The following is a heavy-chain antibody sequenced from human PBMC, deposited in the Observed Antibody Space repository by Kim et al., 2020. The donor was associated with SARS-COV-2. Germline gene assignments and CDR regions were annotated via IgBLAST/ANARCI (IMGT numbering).Heavy chain of an antibody. CDR3: ARDCIVAVAGPSDAFDI. J-gene: IGHJ3*02. D-gene: IGHD6-19*01. CDR1: GFTFSSYS. CDR2: ISSSSSYI. Sequence: GGSLRLSCAASGFTFSSYSMNWVRQAPGKGLEWVSSISSSSSYIYYADSVKGRFTISRDNAKNSLYLQMNSLRAEDTAVYYCARDCIVAVAGPSDAFDIWGQGTMVTVSS. V-gene: IGHV3-21*01.